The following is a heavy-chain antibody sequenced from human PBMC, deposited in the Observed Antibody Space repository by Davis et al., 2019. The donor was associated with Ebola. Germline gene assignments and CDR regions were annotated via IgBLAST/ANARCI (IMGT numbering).Heavy chain of an antibody. Sequence: PGESLKISCAASGFTFSSYAMHWVRQAPGKGLEWVSYISSSRSTIFYADSVKGRFTISRDNAKNSLYLQMNSLRAEDTAVYYCARDSNWNDFDYWGQGTQVTVSS. CDR1: GFTFSSYA. CDR2: ISSSRSTI. CDR3: ARDSNWNDFDY. J-gene: IGHJ4*02. D-gene: IGHD1-1*01. V-gene: IGHV3-48*01.